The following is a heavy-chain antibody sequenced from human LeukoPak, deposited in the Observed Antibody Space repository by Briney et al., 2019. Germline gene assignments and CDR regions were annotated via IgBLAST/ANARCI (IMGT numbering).Heavy chain of an antibody. CDR2: IYYSGNT. D-gene: IGHD2-8*01. Sequence: SETLSLTCTVSGGSINNYYWTWIRQPPGKGLEWIGYIYYSGNTIYNPSLKSRVTISVDTSTNQFSLNLSSVTAADTAVYYCARVSTNGVSYWFDPWGQGTLVTVSS. CDR3: ARVSTNGVSYWFDP. CDR1: GGSINNYY. J-gene: IGHJ5*02. V-gene: IGHV4-59*01.